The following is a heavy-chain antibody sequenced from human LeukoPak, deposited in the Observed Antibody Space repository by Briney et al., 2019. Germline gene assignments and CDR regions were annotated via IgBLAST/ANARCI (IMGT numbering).Heavy chain of an antibody. Sequence: VASVKVSCKSSGYIFSAYYLHWVRQAPGQGLEWMGWIHPLSGGTKFAQRFQGRVTMARDTSSSTTYMELNSLRSDDTAVYYCARAPPYGGAANFDFWGRGTLVTVSS. CDR3: ARAPPYGGAANFDF. V-gene: IGHV1-2*02. D-gene: IGHD2-8*01. CDR1: GYIFSAYY. CDR2: IHPLSGGT. J-gene: IGHJ4*02.